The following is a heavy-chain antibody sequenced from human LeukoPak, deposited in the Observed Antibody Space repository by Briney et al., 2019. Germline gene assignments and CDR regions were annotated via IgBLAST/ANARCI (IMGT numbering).Heavy chain of an antibody. CDR3: AGDRATSYFDC. Sequence: PGGSLRLSCAASGFTFRSHGMHWVRQAPGKGLEWVAFIWYDGSNKYYTDSVKGRFTISRDNSKNTLYLQMNSLRAEDTAVYYCAGDRATSYFDCWGQGALVTISS. D-gene: IGHD1-26*01. CDR2: IWYDGSNK. CDR1: GFTFRSHG. V-gene: IGHV3-33*01. J-gene: IGHJ4*02.